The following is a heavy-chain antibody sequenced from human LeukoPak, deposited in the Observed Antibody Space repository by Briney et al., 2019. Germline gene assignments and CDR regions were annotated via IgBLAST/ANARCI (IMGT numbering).Heavy chain of an antibody. CDR2: ISDSSSI. Sequence: PGGSLRLSCAASGFTFSDYYMSWIRQAPGKGLEWVSYISDSSSIYYADSVKGRFTISRDNANNSLYLQMNSLRAEDTAVYYCARVCRDGYNGYYYYYYYMDVWGKGTTVTVSS. CDR3: ARVCRDGYNGYYYYYYYMDV. D-gene: IGHD5-24*01. V-gene: IGHV3-69-1*01. CDR1: GFTFSDYY. J-gene: IGHJ6*03.